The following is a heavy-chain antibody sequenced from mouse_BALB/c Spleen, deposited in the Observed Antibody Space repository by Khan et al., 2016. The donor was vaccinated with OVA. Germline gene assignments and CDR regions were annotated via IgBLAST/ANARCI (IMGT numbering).Heavy chain of an antibody. V-gene: IGHV3-1*02. CDR3: ARDGNYMDY. CDR2: LYFSGTI. CDR1: GYSITSGYS. D-gene: IGHD2-1*01. J-gene: IGHJ4*01. Sequence: EVQLQESGPDLVKPSQSLSLTCTVTGYSITSGYSWHWIRQFPGNKLEWMAYLYFSGTITYNPSLKSRISVTRDTSKNQFFLPLNSVTTEEAATYYCARDGNYMDYWGQGTSVTVSS.